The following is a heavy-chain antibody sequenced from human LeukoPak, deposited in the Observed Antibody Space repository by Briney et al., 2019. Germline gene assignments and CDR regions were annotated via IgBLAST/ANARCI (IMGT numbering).Heavy chain of an antibody. Sequence: GGSLRLSCAASGFIFSSYEMNWVRQLPGKWLEWISYIGGSGATIHYADSVKGRFTVSRDNDKRSLFLQMNSLRAEDTAVYHCVRDMGYCSGGSCYGRRYFDAWGQGTLVTVSS. CDR3: VRDMGYCSGGSCYGRRYFDA. J-gene: IGHJ4*03. CDR2: IGGSGATI. D-gene: IGHD2-15*01. V-gene: IGHV3-48*03. CDR1: GFIFSSYE.